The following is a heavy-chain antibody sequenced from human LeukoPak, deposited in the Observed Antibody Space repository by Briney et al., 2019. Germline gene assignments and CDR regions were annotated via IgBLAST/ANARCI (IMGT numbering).Heavy chain of an antibody. Sequence: GGSLRLSCAASGFTVSSNYMSWVRPAPGTGLGWVSVIYSGGSTYYADSVQGRFPISRDNSKNTVYLQMNSLRAEDTAVYYCASFEWLLYWGQGTLVTVSS. CDR2: IYSGGST. D-gene: IGHD3-3*01. V-gene: IGHV3-53*01. CDR3: ASFEWLLY. J-gene: IGHJ4*02. CDR1: GFTVSSNY.